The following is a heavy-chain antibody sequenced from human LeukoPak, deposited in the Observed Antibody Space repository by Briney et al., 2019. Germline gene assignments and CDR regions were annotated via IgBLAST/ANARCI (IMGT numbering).Heavy chain of an antibody. Sequence: GGSLRLSCAASGFTFSSYSMNWVRQAPGKGLEWVSAISGSGGSTYYADSVKGRFTISRDNAKNSLYLQMNSLRAEDTAVYYCAKESSGGWYFDYWGQGTLVTVSS. CDR2: ISGSGGST. CDR3: AKESSGGWYFDY. CDR1: GFTFSSYS. J-gene: IGHJ4*02. D-gene: IGHD6-19*01. V-gene: IGHV3-23*01.